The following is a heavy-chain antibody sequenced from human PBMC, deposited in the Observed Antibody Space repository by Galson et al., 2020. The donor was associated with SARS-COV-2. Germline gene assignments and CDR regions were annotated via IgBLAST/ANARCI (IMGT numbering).Heavy chain of an antibody. Sequence: SGPTLVKPTERLTLTCTVSGFSLSNTRMGVSWIRQPPGKALEWLAHIFWNDEKSYNTSLQSKLTISKDTSKGQVVLTMTNMDPVDTATYYCARLDTTMVGSFDYWGQGTLVTVSS. CDR2: IFWNDEK. CDR3: ARLDTTMVGSFDY. D-gene: IGHD5-18*01. V-gene: IGHV2-26*01. J-gene: IGHJ4*02. CDR1: GFSLSNTRMG.